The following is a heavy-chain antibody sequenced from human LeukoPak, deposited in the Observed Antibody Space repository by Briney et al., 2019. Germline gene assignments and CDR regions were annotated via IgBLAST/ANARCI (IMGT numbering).Heavy chain of an antibody. J-gene: IGHJ4*02. Sequence: SETLSLTCTVSGYSISSGYYWGWIRQPPGKGLEWIGSIYHSGSTYYNPSLKSRVTISVDTSKNQFSLKLSSVTAADTAVYYCARASSGYDPYKFDYWGQGTLVTVSS. CDR2: IYHSGST. V-gene: IGHV4-38-2*02. CDR1: GYSISSGYY. D-gene: IGHD5-12*01. CDR3: ARASSGYDPYKFDY.